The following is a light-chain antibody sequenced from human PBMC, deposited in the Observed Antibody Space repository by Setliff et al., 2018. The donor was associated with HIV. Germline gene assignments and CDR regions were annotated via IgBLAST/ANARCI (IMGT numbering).Light chain of an antibody. CDR1: SSDIGVYEY. V-gene: IGLV2-14*01. CDR2: EVT. J-gene: IGLJ2*01. Sequence: QSVLTQAATVSGSTGQSLTIFCIGTSSDIGVYEYVSWYQQHPGEAPKLIIYEVTNRPAGVSNRFSGSKSGNTASLTISGLQAEDEADYDCSSYRRTNTWVFGGGTKVTV. CDR3: SSYRRTNTWV.